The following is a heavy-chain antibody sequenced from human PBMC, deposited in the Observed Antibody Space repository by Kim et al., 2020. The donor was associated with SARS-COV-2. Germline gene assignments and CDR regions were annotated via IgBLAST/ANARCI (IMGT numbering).Heavy chain of an antibody. V-gene: IGHV3-30-3*01. CDR1: GFTFSRSP. D-gene: IGHD3-10*01. CDR2: LSSDGITT. CDR3: ARAGSYYGSASYHVAVWFFDH. J-gene: IGHJ4*02. Sequence: GGSLRLSCAASGFTFSRSPMHWVRQVPGKGLEWVAVLSSDGITTFYADSVKGRFTISRDISTNTLYLQMNSLRNEDTAVYYCARAGSYYGSASYHVAVWFFDHWGQGTLVAVSS.